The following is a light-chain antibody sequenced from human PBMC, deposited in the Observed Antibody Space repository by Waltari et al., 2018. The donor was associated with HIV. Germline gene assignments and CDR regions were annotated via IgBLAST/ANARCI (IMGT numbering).Light chain of an antibody. CDR3: ASWDDRPSGQGV. CDR1: ISNIGKNT. CDR2: NNN. Sequence: QPMLTQPPSASGIPGQRVTISCSGTISNIGKNTVNWYQQFPGTAPKLLIYNNNQRPSGVPDRFSGSKSGSSASLAIRGLQSEDEADYYCASWDDRPSGQGVFGGGTRLTVL. V-gene: IGLV1-44*01. J-gene: IGLJ3*02.